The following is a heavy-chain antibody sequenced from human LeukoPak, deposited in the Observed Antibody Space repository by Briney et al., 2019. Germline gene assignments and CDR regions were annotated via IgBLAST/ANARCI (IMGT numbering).Heavy chain of an antibody. V-gene: IGHV3-21*01. Sequence: GGSLRLSCAASGFTFSSYSMNWVRQAPGKGLEWVSSISSSSSYIYYADSVKGRFTISRDNAKNSLYLQMNSLRAEDTAVYYCARDHPDPTLNYYDSSGLGYWGQGTLVTVSS. CDR1: GFTFSSYS. CDR2: ISSSSSYI. D-gene: IGHD3-22*01. CDR3: ARDHPDPTLNYYDSSGLGY. J-gene: IGHJ4*02.